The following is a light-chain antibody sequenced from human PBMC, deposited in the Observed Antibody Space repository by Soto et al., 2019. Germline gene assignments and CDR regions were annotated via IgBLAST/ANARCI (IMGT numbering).Light chain of an antibody. CDR3: QQYNNWPWT. CDR2: GAS. V-gene: IGKV3-15*01. CDR1: QSVSSY. Sequence: EIVFAQSSGTPSFSPGERAPPSSRASQSVSSYLAWYQQKPGQAPRLLIYGASKRATGFPARFSGSGSGTDFTLTISSLQSEDFAVYYCQQYNNWPWTFGQGTKVDIK. J-gene: IGKJ1*01.